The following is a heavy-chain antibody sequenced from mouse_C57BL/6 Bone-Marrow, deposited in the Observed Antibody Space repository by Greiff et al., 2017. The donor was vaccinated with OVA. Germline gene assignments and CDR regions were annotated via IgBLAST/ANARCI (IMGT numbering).Heavy chain of an antibody. D-gene: IGHD1-1*01. J-gene: IGHJ3*01. Sequence: VQLQQSGPELVKPGASVKISCKASGYAFSSSWMNWVKQRPGKGLEWIGRIYPGDGDTNYNGKFKGKATLTEDKSSSTAYMQLSSLTSEDSAVYFCARSGVYYGSSYDWFAYWGQGTLVTVSA. V-gene: IGHV1-82*01. CDR3: ARSGVYYGSSYDWFAY. CDR1: GYAFSSSW. CDR2: IYPGDGDT.